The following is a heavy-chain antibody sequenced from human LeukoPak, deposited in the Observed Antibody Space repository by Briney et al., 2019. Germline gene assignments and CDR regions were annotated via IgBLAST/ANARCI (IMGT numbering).Heavy chain of an antibody. CDR3: ARRGEAMDPFDY. CDR1: GSSFTSYW. J-gene: IGHJ4*02. V-gene: IGHV5-51*01. D-gene: IGHD5-18*01. Sequence: GESLKISCQASGSSFTSYWIGWVRQLPGKGLEWMGIIYPGDSDTRYSPSFQGQVTISADKSINTAYLQWSSLKASDTAIYYCARRGEAMDPFDYWGQGTLVTVSS. CDR2: IYPGDSDT.